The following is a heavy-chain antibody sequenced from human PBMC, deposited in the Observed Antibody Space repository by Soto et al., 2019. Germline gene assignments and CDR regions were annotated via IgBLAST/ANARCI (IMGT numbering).Heavy chain of an antibody. Sequence: QVQLVQSGAEVKKPGASVKVSCKASGYTFTSYGFTWVRQAPGHGLEWMGWLSAYNGNTNYAQKLQGRVTMTTDTATSTAYMELSSPTSDDTAVYYCARDRGSYALDYWGQGTLVTVSS. CDR1: GYTFTSYG. CDR3: ARDRGSYALDY. CDR2: LSAYNGNT. J-gene: IGHJ4*02. D-gene: IGHD1-26*01. V-gene: IGHV1-18*01.